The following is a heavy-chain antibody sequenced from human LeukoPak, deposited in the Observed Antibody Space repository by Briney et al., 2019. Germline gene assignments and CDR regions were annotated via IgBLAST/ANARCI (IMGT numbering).Heavy chain of an antibody. D-gene: IGHD3-22*01. Sequence: GGSLRLSCAASGFTFSSYNMNWVRQTPGQGLEWVSSITSGSSHIYYADSVKGRFTISRDNSKNTLYLQMNSLRAEDTAVYYCAKDPTHYRVWDDYDSSVLSCWGQGTLVTVSS. CDR2: ITSGSSHI. CDR3: AKDPTHYRVWDDYDSSVLSC. V-gene: IGHV3-21*01. CDR1: GFTFSSYN. J-gene: IGHJ4*02.